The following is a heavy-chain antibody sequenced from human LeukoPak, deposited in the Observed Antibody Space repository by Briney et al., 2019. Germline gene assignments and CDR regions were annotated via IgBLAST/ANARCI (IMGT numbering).Heavy chain of an antibody. CDR3: AKDIGSLTYWYDDSNYSGALDY. CDR1: GGTFSSYA. Sequence: SVKVSCKASGGTFSSYAISWVRQAPGQGLEWMGGIIPIFVTANYAQKFQGRVTITADESTSTAYMELSSLTSDDTAFYYCAKDIGSLTYWYDDSNYSGALDYWGQGTLVTVSS. V-gene: IGHV1-69*13. J-gene: IGHJ4*02. CDR2: IIPIFVTA. D-gene: IGHD3-22*01.